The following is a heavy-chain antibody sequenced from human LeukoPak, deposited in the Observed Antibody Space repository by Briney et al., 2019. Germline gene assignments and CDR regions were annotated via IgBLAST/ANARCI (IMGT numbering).Heavy chain of an antibody. CDR3: ARDHVDIVATTKQINYYGMDV. CDR2: IRYDGSNK. V-gene: IGHV3-33*01. J-gene: IGHJ6*02. D-gene: IGHD5-12*01. Sequence: GGSLRLSCAASGFTFSSYGMHWVRQAPGKGLEWVAVIRYDGSNKYYADSVKGRFTISRDNSKNTLYLQMNSLRDEDTAVYYCARDHVDIVATTKQINYYGMDVWGQGTTVTVSS. CDR1: GFTFSSYG.